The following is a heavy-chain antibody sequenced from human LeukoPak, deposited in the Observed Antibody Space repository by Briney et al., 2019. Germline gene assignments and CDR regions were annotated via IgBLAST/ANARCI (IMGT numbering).Heavy chain of an antibody. J-gene: IGHJ2*01. V-gene: IGHV1-69*04. CDR2: IIPILGIA. CDR1: GGTFSSYA. D-gene: IGHD6-19*01. Sequence: SVKVSCKASGGTFSSYAISWVRQAPGQGLEWMGRIIPILGIANYAQKFQGRVTITTDKSTSTAYMELSSLRSEDTAVYYCARRGHSSSFWYFDLWGRGTLVTVSS. CDR3: ARRGHSSSFWYFDL.